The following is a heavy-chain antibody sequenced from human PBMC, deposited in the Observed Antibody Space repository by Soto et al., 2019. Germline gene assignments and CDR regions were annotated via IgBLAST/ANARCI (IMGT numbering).Heavy chain of an antibody. J-gene: IGHJ4*02. V-gene: IGHV4-34*01. Sequence: SETLNLTCAVYGGSFSGYYWSWIRQPPGKGVEWIGEINHSGSTNYNPSLKSRVTISVDTSRNQFSLKLSSVTAADTAVYYCARGPTYYDYVWGSYRRYFDYWGQGTLVT. D-gene: IGHD3-16*02. CDR3: ARGPTYYDYVWGSYRRYFDY. CDR1: GGSFSGYY. CDR2: INHSGST.